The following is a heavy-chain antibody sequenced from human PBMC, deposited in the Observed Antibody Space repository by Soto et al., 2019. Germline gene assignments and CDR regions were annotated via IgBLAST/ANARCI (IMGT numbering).Heavy chain of an antibody. D-gene: IGHD1-1*01. CDR2: ISAHNGNT. J-gene: IGHJ4*02. V-gene: IGHV1-18*01. CDR1: GYTFTSYG. CDR3: ARGRYGDY. Sequence: QVHLVQSGAEVKKPGASVKVSCKGSGYTFTSYGITWVRQAPGQGLEWMGWISAHNGNTDYAQKLQGRVTVTRDTPTSTAYMELRSLRPDDTAVYYCARGRYGDYWGQGALVPVSS.